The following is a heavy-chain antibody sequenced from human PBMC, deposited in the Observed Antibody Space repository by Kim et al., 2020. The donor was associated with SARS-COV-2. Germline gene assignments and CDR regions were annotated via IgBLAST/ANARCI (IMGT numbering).Heavy chain of an antibody. CDR3: AKDSGGLGYNWFDP. V-gene: IGHV3-33*06. D-gene: IGHD5-12*01. Sequence: GGSLRLSCAASGFTFSSYGMHWVRQAPGKGLEWVAVIWYDGSNKYYADSVKGRFTISRDNSKNTLYLQMNSLRAEDTAVYYCAKDSGGLGYNWFDPWGQGTLVTVSS. J-gene: IGHJ5*02. CDR1: GFTFSSYG. CDR2: IWYDGSNK.